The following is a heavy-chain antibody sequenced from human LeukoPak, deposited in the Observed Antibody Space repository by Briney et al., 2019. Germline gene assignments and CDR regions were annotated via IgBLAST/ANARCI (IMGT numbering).Heavy chain of an antibody. CDR3: ASAGCSGGTCYSEGTPGYMDV. D-gene: IGHD2-15*01. Sequence: GGSLRLSCAASGFTFSNYAMHWVRQAPGKGLEWVAVISYDGSNKYYADSVKGRFTISRDNSKNTLYLQMNSLRAEDTAVYYCASAGCSGGTCYSEGTPGYMDVWGKGTTVTVSS. CDR2: ISYDGSNK. J-gene: IGHJ6*03. V-gene: IGHV3-30*04. CDR1: GFTFSNYA.